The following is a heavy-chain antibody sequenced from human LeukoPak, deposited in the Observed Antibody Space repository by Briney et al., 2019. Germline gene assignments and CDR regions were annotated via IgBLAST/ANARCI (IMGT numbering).Heavy chain of an antibody. CDR3: ARGGTYALV. D-gene: IGHD3-16*01. CDR1: GGSISSYY. J-gene: IGHJ4*02. Sequence: SETLSLTCTVSGGSISSYYWSWIRQPPGKGLEWIGYIYYSGSTNYNPSLKSRVTISVDTSKNQFSPKLNSMTAADTAVYYCARGGTYALVWGQGTLVTVSS. CDR2: IYYSGST. V-gene: IGHV4-59*01.